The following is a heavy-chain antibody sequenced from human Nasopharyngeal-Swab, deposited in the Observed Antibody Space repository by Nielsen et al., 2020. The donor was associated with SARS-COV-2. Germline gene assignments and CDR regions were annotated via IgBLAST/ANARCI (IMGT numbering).Heavy chain of an antibody. Sequence: GESLKISCEGSGYSFTSYWIGWVRQMPGKGLEWMGIIYPGDSDTRYSPSFQGQVTISADKSISTAYLQWSSLKASDTAMYYCASLYDSSGYYPYYFDYWGQGTLVTVSS. CDR3: ASLYDSSGYYPYYFDY. D-gene: IGHD3-22*01. CDR1: GYSFTSYW. J-gene: IGHJ4*02. V-gene: IGHV5-51*01. CDR2: IYPGDSDT.